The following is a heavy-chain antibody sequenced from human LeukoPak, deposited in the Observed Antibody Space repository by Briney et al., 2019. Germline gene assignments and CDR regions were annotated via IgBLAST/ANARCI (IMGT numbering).Heavy chain of an antibody. D-gene: IGHD6-13*01. J-gene: IGHJ4*02. V-gene: IGHV1-18*01. CDR1: GYTFTSYG. CDR2: ISAYNGNT. CDR3: ARDIGQYSSSWYFDY. Sequence: ASVKVSCKASGYTFTSYGISWVRQAPGQGLEWMGWISAYNGNTNYAQKLQGRVAMTTDTSTSIAYMELRSLRSDDTAVYYCARDIGQYSSSWYFDYRGQGTLVTVSS.